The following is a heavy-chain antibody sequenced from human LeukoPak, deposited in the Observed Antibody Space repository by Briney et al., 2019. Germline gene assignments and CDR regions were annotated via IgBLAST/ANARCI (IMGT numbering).Heavy chain of an antibody. CDR3: ARGLAGSGSYPFDY. D-gene: IGHD1-26*01. CDR2: ISRSGSV. J-gene: IGHJ4*02. Sequence: PSETLSLTCTVSGYSISSGYYWGWIRQPPGQGLDWIGSISRSGSVYYNPSLKSRVTIPVDTSKNQFSLKLSSVTAADTAVYYCARGLAGSGSYPFDYWGQGTLVTVSS. V-gene: IGHV4-38-2*02. CDR1: GYSISSGYY.